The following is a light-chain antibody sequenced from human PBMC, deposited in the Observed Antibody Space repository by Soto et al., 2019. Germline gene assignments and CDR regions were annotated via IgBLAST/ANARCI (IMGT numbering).Light chain of an antibody. Sequence: QSVLTQPPSASGTPGQRVTISCSGSSSNIGSNTVNWYQQLPGTAPKLLIYSNNQRPSGVPDRFSGSKSGTSASLDISGLQSEDQAHYYCAAWDESLNGYVFGTGTKVTV. CDR1: SSNIGSNT. CDR2: SNN. CDR3: AAWDESLNGYV. V-gene: IGLV1-44*01. J-gene: IGLJ1*01.